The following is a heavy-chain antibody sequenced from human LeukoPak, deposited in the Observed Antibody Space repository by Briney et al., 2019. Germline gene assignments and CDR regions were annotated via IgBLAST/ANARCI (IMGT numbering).Heavy chain of an antibody. J-gene: IGHJ3*02. CDR2: IYYSGST. V-gene: IGHV4-59*01. CDR1: GGSISSYY. Sequence: PSETLSLTCTVSGGSISSYYWSWIPQPPGKGLEWMGYIYYSGSTNYNPSLKSRVTISVATSMNQFSLKLSSVTAADTAVYYCARDGPLTTGAFDISGQGTMVTVSS. CDR3: ARDGPLTTGAFDI. D-gene: IGHD1-14*01.